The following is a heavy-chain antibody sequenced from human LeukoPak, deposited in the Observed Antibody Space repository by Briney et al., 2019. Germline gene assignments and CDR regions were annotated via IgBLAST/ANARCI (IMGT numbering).Heavy chain of an antibody. D-gene: IGHD2-2*01. CDR2: ISGSGGST. CDR3: AKVIVVVPAARDAFDI. Sequence: GGSLRLSCAASGFTFSSYAMSWVRQAPGKGLEWVSAISGSGGSTYYADSVKGRFTISRDNSKNTLYLQMNSLRAEDTAVYYCAKVIVVVPAARDAFDIWGQGTMVTVSS. V-gene: IGHV3-23*01. CDR1: GFTFSSYA. J-gene: IGHJ3*02.